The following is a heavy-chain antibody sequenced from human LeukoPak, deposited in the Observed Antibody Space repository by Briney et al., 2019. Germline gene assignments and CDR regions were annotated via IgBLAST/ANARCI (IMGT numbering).Heavy chain of an antibody. V-gene: IGHV1-2*02. CDR1: GYTFTGYY. Sequence: ASVKVSCKASGYTFTGYYMHWVRQAPGQGLEWMGWINPNSGGTNYAQKFQGRVTMTRDTSIGTAYMELSRLRSDDTAVYYCARGSYGPIFYYGSGSYSHAFDIWGQGTMVTVSS. D-gene: IGHD3-10*01. CDR3: ARGSYGPIFYYGSGSYSHAFDI. CDR2: INPNSGGT. J-gene: IGHJ3*02.